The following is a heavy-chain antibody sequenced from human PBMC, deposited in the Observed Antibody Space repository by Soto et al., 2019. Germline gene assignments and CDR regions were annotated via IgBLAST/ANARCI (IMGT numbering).Heavy chain of an antibody. J-gene: IGHJ4*02. V-gene: IGHV4-30-4*01. Sequence: SETLSLTCTVSGGSISSGDYYWSWIRQPPGKGLEWIGYIYYSGSTYYNPSLKGRVTISVDTSKNQFSLKLSSVTAADTAVYYCARGLGYYDSSGYYYLDYWGQGTLVTVSS. CDR2: IYYSGST. D-gene: IGHD3-22*01. CDR3: ARGLGYYDSSGYYYLDY. CDR1: GGSISSGDYY.